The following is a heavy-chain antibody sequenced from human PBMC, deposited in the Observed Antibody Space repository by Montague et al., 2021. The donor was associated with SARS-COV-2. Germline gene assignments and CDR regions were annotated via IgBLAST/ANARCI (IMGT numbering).Heavy chain of an antibody. CDR1: GTSFSGYY. J-gene: IGHJ6*03. V-gene: IGHV4-34*01. CDR3: ARLRDGVVPSPILGVGPYYSYYYMDV. CDR2: INHGGST. D-gene: IGHD3-10*01. Sequence: SETLSLTCAVHGTSFSGYYWNWIRQLPGKGLEWIGEINHGGSTKYSPSLKSRLTISADMSKNQFSLKLTSVAAADTAVYYCARLRDGVVPSPILGVGPYYSYYYMDVWGRGTTVTVSS.